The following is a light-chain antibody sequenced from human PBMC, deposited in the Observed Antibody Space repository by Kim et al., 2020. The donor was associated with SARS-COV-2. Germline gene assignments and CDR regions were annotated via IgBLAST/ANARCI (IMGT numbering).Light chain of an antibody. Sequence: ENVLTQSPGTLSLSPGERATLSCRASQCVSSSYLAWYQQKPGQAPRLLIYGASSRATGIPDRFSGSGSGTDFTLTISRLEPEDFAVYYCQQYGTSPYTFGQGTKLEI. CDR2: GAS. CDR3: QQYGTSPYT. J-gene: IGKJ2*01. CDR1: QCVSSSY. V-gene: IGKV3-20*01.